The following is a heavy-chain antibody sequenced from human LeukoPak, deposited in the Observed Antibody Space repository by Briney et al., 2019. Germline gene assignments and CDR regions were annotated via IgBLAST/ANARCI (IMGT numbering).Heavy chain of an antibody. D-gene: IGHD6-19*01. Sequence: SETLSLTCAVYGGSFSGYDWSWIRQPPGKGLEWIGEIDHSGSTNYNPSLKSRVTISVDTSKNQFSLKLSSVTAADTAVYYCARLSVVGITPLDFWGQGTLVTVSS. CDR3: ARLSVVGITPLDF. CDR2: IDHSGST. CDR1: GGSFSGYD. J-gene: IGHJ4*02. V-gene: IGHV4-34*01.